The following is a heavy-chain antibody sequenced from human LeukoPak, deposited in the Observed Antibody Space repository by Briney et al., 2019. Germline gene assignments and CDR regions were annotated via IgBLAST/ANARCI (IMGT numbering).Heavy chain of an antibody. CDR1: GGSISSYS. V-gene: IGHV4-4*07. CDR3: ARVEAAGTWYNWFDP. CDR2: IYST. D-gene: IGHD6-13*01. Sequence: SETLSLTCTVSGGSISSYSWSWIRQPAGKGLEWIGRIYSTNYKPSLKSRVTISVDMSKNQFSLKLSSVTAADTAVYYCARVEAAGTWYNWFDPWGQGTLVTVSS. J-gene: IGHJ5*02.